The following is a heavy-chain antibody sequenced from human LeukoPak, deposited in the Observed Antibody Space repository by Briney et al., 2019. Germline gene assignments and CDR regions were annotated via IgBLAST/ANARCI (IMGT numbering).Heavy chain of an antibody. CDR1: GFTFSSYG. J-gene: IGHJ3*02. V-gene: IGHV3-33*01. CDR3: AGVGTTTSAFDI. Sequence: GGSPRLSCAASGFTFSSYGMHWVRQAPGKGLEWVAVIWYDGSNKYYADSVKGRFTISRDNSKNTLYLQMNSLRAKDTAVYYCAGVGTTTSAFDIWGQGTMATVSS. CDR2: IWYDGSNK. D-gene: IGHD1-26*01.